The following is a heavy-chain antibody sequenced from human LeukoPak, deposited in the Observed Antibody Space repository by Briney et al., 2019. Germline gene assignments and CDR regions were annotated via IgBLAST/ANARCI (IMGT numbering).Heavy chain of an antibody. CDR3: AKDILWFGEEGAFDI. CDR1: GFTFDDYT. Sequence: GGSLRLSCAASGFTFDDYTMHWVRQAPGRGLEWVSLISWDGGSTYYADSVKGRFTISRDNSKNYLYLQMNSLSTEDTALYYCAKDILWFGEEGAFDIWGQGTMVTVSS. CDR2: ISWDGGST. V-gene: IGHV3-43*01. D-gene: IGHD3-10*01. J-gene: IGHJ3*02.